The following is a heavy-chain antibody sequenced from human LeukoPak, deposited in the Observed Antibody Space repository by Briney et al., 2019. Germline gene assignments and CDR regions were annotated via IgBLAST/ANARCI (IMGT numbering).Heavy chain of an antibody. D-gene: IGHD1-26*01. V-gene: IGHV1-46*01. CDR1: GYTFTSYY. Sequence: ASVKVSCKASGYTFTSYYMHWVRQAPGQGLEWMGLISPTGGSTGYAQKFQSRVTMTRDMSTSTDYMELSSLRSEDTAIYYCARDNSVGDNAWWFDPWGQGTLVTVSS. CDR2: ISPTGGST. J-gene: IGHJ5*02. CDR3: ARDNSVGDNAWWFDP.